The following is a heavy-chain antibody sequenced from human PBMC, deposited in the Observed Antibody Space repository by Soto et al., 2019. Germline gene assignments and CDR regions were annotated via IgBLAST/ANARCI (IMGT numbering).Heavy chain of an antibody. CDR2: IYYSGST. D-gene: IGHD1-26*01. V-gene: IGHV4-30-4*08. CDR1: GGSIISGDYY. Sequence: TSETLSLTCTVSGGSIISGDYYWSWIRQPPGKGLEWIGYIYYSGSTNYNPSLKSRVTISVDTSKNQFSLKLSSVTAADTAVYYCARRWGAAFDYWGQGTLVTVSS. J-gene: IGHJ4*02. CDR3: ARRWGAAFDY.